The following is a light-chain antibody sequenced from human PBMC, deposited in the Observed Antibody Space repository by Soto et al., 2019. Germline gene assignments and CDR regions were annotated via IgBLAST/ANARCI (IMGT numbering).Light chain of an antibody. Sequence: EIVMTHFPATLSVSPGERATLSCRASQSVSSNLAWYQQKPGQAPRLLIYGASTRATGIPARFSGSGSGTEFTLTISSLQSEDFAVYYCQQYNNWPLTFGQGTKVDIK. J-gene: IGKJ1*01. CDR1: QSVSSN. CDR3: QQYNNWPLT. CDR2: GAS. V-gene: IGKV3-15*01.